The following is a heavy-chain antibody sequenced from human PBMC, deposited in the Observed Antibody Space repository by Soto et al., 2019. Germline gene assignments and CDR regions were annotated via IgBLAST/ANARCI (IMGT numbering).Heavy chain of an antibody. D-gene: IGHD6-13*01. J-gene: IGHJ6*02. CDR2: ISYDGSNN. CDR1: GFTFSTYG. Sequence: QVRLVESGGGVVQPGRSLRLSCAASGFTFSTYGMHWVRQAPGKGLEWVAVISYDGSNNYYADSVKGRFTISRDNSKNTLYLQMNSLRAEDTAVYYCAKRFHGSSRESLYYYYYGMDVWGQGTTVTVSS. V-gene: IGHV3-30*18. CDR3: AKRFHGSSRESLYYYYYGMDV.